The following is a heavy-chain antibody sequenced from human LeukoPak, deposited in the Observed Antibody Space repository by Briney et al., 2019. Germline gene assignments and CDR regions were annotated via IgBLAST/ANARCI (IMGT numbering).Heavy chain of an antibody. Sequence: EAGGSLRLSCAASGFTFSSYVMDWVRQAPGKGREWVANRKQDGSEKYYVDSVKGRFTISRDNPQNSPYLQINSMRAEHTAVYYCARAGPHYDTLTRSYSFWTNYFDYWGQGTLVTVSS. CDR1: GFTFSSYV. J-gene: IGHJ4*02. CDR3: ARAGPHYDTLTRSYSFWTNYFDY. CDR2: RKQDGSEK. V-gene: IGHV3-7*01. D-gene: IGHD3-9*01.